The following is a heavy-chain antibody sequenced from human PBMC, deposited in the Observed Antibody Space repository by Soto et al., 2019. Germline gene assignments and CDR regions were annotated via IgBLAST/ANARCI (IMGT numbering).Heavy chain of an antibody. D-gene: IGHD3-16*02. V-gene: IGHV2-5*02. CDR3: AHTLYDYVWGSYRPLGTFDY. Sequence: SGPTLVNPTQTLTLTCTFSGFSLSTSGVGVGWIRQPPGKALEWLALIYWDDDKRYSPSLKSRLTITKDTSKNQVVLTMTNMDPVDTATYYCAHTLYDYVWGSYRPLGTFDYWGQETLVTVSS. CDR2: IYWDDDK. J-gene: IGHJ4*02. CDR1: GFSLSTSGVG.